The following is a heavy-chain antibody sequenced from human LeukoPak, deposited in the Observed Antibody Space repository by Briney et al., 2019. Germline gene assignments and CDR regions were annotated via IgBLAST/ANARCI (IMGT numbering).Heavy chain of an antibody. V-gene: IGHV3-48*01. CDR1: GFTFGIYA. D-gene: IGHD4-17*01. Sequence: GGSLRLSCAASGFTFGIYAMNWVRQAPGKGLEWVSYIGPSGSNIYYADSVKGRFIISRDNAKNSMFLQMNSLRAEDTAVYYCVRDRDYGDYEGAFDVWGQGTMVTVSS. CDR3: VRDRDYGDYEGAFDV. CDR2: IGPSGSNI. J-gene: IGHJ3*01.